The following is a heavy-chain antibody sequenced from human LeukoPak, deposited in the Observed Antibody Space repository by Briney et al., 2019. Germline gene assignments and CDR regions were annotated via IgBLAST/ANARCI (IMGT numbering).Heavy chain of an antibody. Sequence: PGGSLRLSCAASGFTFSSYWMSWVRQAPGKGLEWVANIKQDGSEKYYVDSVKGRFTISRDNAKNSLYLQMNSLRAEDTAVYYCARDARITMILVYYYYYYMDVWGKGTTVTVSS. V-gene: IGHV3-7*01. CDR2: IKQDGSEK. CDR3: ARDARITMILVYYYYYYMDV. CDR1: GFTFSSYW. J-gene: IGHJ6*03. D-gene: IGHD3-22*01.